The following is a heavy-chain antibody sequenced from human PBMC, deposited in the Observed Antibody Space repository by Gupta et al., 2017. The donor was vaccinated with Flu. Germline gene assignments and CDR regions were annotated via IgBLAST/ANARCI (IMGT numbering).Heavy chain of an antibody. CDR1: GFSFSNYE. Sequence: EVRLVESGGGLVQPGGSLRLSCAASGFSFSNYEMNWVRQAPGKGLEWVSYISSTGSIIYYANSVKGRFTISRDNAKNSLYLQMNSLRVEDTAVYYGARPPSESRGWGQGTLVTVSS. J-gene: IGHJ4*02. V-gene: IGHV3-48*03. CDR2: ISSTGSII. CDR3: ARPPSESRG.